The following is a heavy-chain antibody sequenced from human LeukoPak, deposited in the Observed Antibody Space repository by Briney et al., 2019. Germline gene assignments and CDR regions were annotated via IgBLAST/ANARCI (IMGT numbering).Heavy chain of an antibody. D-gene: IGHD3-3*01. V-gene: IGHV3-7*01. J-gene: IGHJ6*03. CDR1: GFTVSSNY. CDR3: ARLRYHDFWSGYWKYYYYMDV. CDR2: IKQDGSEK. Sequence: GGSLRLSCAASGFTVSSNYMSWVRQAPGKGLEWVANIKQDGSEKYYVDSVKGRFTISRDNAKNSLYLQMNSLRAEDTAVYYCARLRYHDFWSGYWKYYYYMDVWGKGTTVTVSS.